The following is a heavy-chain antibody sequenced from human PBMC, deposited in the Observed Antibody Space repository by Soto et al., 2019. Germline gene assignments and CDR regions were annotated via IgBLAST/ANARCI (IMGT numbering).Heavy chain of an antibody. CDR2: IIPIFGTA. CDR3: ARVTLNADSSDVY. Sequence: SVKVSCKASGGTFSSYAISWVRQAPGQGLEWMGGIIPIFGTANYAQKFQGRVTITADESTSTAYMELSSLRSEDTAVYYCARVTLNADSSDVYWGQGTLVTVSS. CDR1: GGTFSSYA. J-gene: IGHJ4*02. D-gene: IGHD6-19*01. V-gene: IGHV1-69*13.